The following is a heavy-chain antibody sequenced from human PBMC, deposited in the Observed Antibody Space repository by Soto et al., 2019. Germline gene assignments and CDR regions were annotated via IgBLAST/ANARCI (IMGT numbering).Heavy chain of an antibody. CDR1: GYTFTNFG. CDR3: ARDGLNNGWD. D-gene: IGHD6-19*01. Sequence: QVQLVQSGAEVKKPGASVKVSCQASGYTFTNFGIIWVRQAPGQGLEWMGWISTHNGNIHYAQKVQDRVTMTTDTSTNSAYLELRSLRSDDTAIYYCARDGLNNGWDWGQGTLVTVSS. J-gene: IGHJ4*02. CDR2: ISTHNGNI. V-gene: IGHV1-18*01.